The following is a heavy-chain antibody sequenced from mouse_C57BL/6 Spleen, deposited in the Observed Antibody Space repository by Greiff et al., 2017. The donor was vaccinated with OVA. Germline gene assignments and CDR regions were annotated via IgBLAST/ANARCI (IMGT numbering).Heavy chain of an antibody. D-gene: IGHD1-1*01. CDR2: IYPGDGDT. CDR3: ARLYYGSSYSYYAMDY. J-gene: IGHJ4*01. CDR1: GYAFSSYW. V-gene: IGHV1-80*01. Sequence: VHLVESGAELVKPGASVKISCKASGYAFSSYWMNWVKQRPGKGLEWIGQIYPGDGDTNYNGKFKGKATLTADKSSSTAYMQLSSLTSEDSAVYFCARLYYGSSYSYYAMDYWGQGTSVTVSS.